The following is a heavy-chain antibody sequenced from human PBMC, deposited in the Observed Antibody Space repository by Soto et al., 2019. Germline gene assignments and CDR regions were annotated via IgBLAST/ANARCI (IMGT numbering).Heavy chain of an antibody. CDR3: ARVDRSGYLRNGRRMNYFDY. CDR2: INHSGST. J-gene: IGHJ4*02. Sequence: SETLSLTCAVYGGSFSGYYWSWIRQPPGKGLEWIGEINHSGSTNYNPSLKSRVTISVDTSKNQFSLKLSSVTAADTAVYYCARVDRSGYLRNGRRMNYFDYWGQGTLVTVSS. CDR1: GGSFSGYY. V-gene: IGHV4-34*01. D-gene: IGHD3-3*01.